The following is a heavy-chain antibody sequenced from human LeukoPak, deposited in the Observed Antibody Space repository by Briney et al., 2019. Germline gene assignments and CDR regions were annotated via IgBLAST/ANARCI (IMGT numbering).Heavy chain of an antibody. CDR1: GFTFSSYA. D-gene: IGHD3-22*01. V-gene: IGHV4-59*01. J-gene: IGHJ5*02. Sequence: GSLRLSCAASGFTFSSYAMSWIRQPPGKGLEWIGYIYYSGSTNYNPSLKSRVTISVDTSKNQFSLKLSSVTAADTAVYYCARLYYYDSSGLAYDPWGQGALVTVSS. CDR3: ARLYYYDSSGLAYDP. CDR2: IYYSGST.